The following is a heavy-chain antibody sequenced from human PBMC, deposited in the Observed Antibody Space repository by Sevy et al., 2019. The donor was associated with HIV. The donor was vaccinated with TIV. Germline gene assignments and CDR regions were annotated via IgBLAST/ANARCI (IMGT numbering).Heavy chain of an antibody. D-gene: IGHD6-13*01. J-gene: IGHJ4*02. CDR1: GLIFSHYG. CDR2: ISYDGSDT. Sequence: GGSLRLSCAASGLIFSHYGMHWVRQAPGKGLEWVAFISYDGSDTYYVDSVKGRFSISRDNSKNTVYLQINSLRTEDTALYYCAKNTAAAGTGGFDYWRQGTLVTVSS. V-gene: IGHV3-30*02. CDR3: AKNTAAAGTGGFDY.